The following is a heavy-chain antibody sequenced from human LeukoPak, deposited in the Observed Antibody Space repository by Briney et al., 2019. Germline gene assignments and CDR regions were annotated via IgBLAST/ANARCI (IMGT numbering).Heavy chain of an antibody. CDR3: AKDKGDFWSGHHY. CDR2: ITGSGGST. V-gene: IGHV3-23*01. Sequence: GRSLRLSCAASGFTFSSYGMHWVRQAPGKGLEWVSSITGSGGSTYYADSVKGRFTISRDNSKNTLYLQMSSLRAEDTAVYYCAKDKGDFWSGHHYWGQGTLVTVSS. J-gene: IGHJ4*02. D-gene: IGHD3-3*01. CDR1: GFTFSSYG.